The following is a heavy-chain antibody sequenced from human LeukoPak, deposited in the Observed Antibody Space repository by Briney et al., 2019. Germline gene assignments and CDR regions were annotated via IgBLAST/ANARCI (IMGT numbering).Heavy chain of an antibody. Sequence: PVGSLRLSCAASRVTFSSYAMSGVRQAPGEGLGWVSAISGSGGSTYYADSVKGRFTISRDNSKNTLYLQMNSLRAEDTAVYYCANPTFLHYFDDWGQGTLVTVSS. J-gene: IGHJ4*02. CDR3: ANPTFLHYFDD. V-gene: IGHV3-23*01. CDR1: RVTFSSYA. CDR2: ISGSGGST. D-gene: IGHD3-16*01.